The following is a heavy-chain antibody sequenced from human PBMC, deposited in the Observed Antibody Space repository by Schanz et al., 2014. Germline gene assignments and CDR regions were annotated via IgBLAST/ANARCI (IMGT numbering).Heavy chain of an antibody. CDR3: ELITLDRGVRNDY. J-gene: IGHJ4*02. D-gene: IGHD3-10*01. Sequence: QVQLQQWGAGLLKASETLSLTCAVYGGSSSDCYWSWIRQPLGKGLEWIGEINHSGGTNYNPSLKSRVTMLVDTSKNQFSLILTSVTAADTAVYYCELITLDRGVRNDYWGQGTLVSVSS. CDR1: GGSSSDCY. V-gene: IGHV4-34*01. CDR2: INHSGGT.